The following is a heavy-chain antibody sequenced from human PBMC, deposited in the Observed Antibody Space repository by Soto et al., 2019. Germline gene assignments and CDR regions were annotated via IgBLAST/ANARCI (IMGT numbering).Heavy chain of an antibody. CDR3: AKETRPQIVVVPDPARSVVFDP. J-gene: IGHJ5*02. Sequence: PGGSLRLSCAASGFTFSSYAMSWVRQAPGKGLGWVSAISGSGGSTYYADSVKGRFTISRDNSKNTLYLQMNSLRAEDTAVYYCAKETRPQIVVVPDPARSVVFDPWGQGTLVTVSS. V-gene: IGHV3-23*01. D-gene: IGHD2-2*01. CDR1: GFTFSSYA. CDR2: ISGSGGST.